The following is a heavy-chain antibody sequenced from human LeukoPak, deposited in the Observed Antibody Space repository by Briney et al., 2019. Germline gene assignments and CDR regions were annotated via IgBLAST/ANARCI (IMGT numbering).Heavy chain of an antibody. Sequence: PGGSLRLSCAASGLTFSSYAMSWVRQAAGKGLEWVSGISGKDGRTYYADSVKGRFTIASDDSNNTLYLQMNSLRAEDTAVYYCAKDSGVVVPAASDYRGRRTLVTAAS. J-gene: IGHJ4*02. V-gene: IGHV3-23*01. CDR3: AKDSGVVVPAASDY. D-gene: IGHD2-2*01. CDR2: ISGKDGRT. CDR1: GLTFSSYA.